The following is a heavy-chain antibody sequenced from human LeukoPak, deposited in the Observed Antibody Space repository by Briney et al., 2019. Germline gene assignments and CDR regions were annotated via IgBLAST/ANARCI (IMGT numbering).Heavy chain of an antibody. CDR2: IYYSGST. CDR1: GGSISSYY. V-gene: IGHV4-59*12. CDR3: ARDGSPITMIAPFVY. J-gene: IGHJ4*02. D-gene: IGHD3-22*01. Sequence: SETLSLTCTVSGGSISSYYWSWIRQPPGKGLEWIGYIYYSGSTNYNPSLKSRVTISVDTSKNQFSLKLSSVTAADTAVYYCARDGSPITMIAPFVYWGQGALVTVSS.